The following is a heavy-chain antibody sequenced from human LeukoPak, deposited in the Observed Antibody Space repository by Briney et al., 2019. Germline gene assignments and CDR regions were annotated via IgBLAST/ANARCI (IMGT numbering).Heavy chain of an antibody. CDR3: AREGTDSSSWYPYYYYYYGMDV. Sequence: GGSLTLPCTASGFTFSDYYMSWIRQATGKGLEWVSYISSSGSTIYYADSVKGRFTISRDNAKNPLYLQMNSLRAEDTAVYYCAREGTDSSSWYPYYYYYYGMDVWGQGTTVTVSS. V-gene: IGHV3-11*01. CDR1: GFTFSDYY. CDR2: ISSSGSTI. J-gene: IGHJ6*02. D-gene: IGHD6-13*01.